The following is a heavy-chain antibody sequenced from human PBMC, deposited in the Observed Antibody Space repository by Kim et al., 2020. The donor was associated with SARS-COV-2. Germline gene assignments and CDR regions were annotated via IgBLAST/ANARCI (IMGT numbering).Heavy chain of an antibody. CDR1: GYTFTSYD. V-gene: IGHV1-8*01. D-gene: IGHD3-22*01. J-gene: IGHJ4*02. CDR2: MNPNSGNT. CDR3: ARAMYYYDSSCYQSLDY. Sequence: ASVKVSCKASGYTFTSYDINWVRQATGQGLEWMGWMNPNSGNTGYAQKFQGRVTMTRNTSISTAYMELSSLRSEDTAVYYCARAMYYYDSSCYQSLDYWGQGTLVTVSS.